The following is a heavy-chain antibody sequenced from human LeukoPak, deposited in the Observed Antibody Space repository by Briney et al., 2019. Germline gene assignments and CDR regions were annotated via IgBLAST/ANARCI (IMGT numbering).Heavy chain of an antibody. CDR3: ARDGVLIVGATLDY. CDR1: GYTFTTYA. CDR2: INAGNGNT. V-gene: IGHV1-3*01. Sequence: ASVKVSCKASGYTFTTYAMHWVRQAPGQRLEWMGWINAGNGNTEYSQKFQGRVTITRDTSASTAYMELSSLRSDDTAVYYCARDGVLIVGATLDYWGQGTLVTVSS. J-gene: IGHJ4*02. D-gene: IGHD1-26*01.